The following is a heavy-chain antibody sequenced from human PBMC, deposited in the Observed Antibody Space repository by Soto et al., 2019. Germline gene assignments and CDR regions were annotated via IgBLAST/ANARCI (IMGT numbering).Heavy chain of an antibody. D-gene: IGHD3-9*01. CDR3: ARIGYDILTGYHNWFDP. J-gene: IGHJ5*02. V-gene: IGHV2-70*01. CDR1: GFSLSTSGMC. CDR2: IDWDDDK. Sequence: SGPTLVNPTQTLTLTCTFSGFSLSTSGMCVSWIRQPPGKALEWLALIDWDDDKYYSTSLKTRLTISKDTSKNQVVLTMTNMDPVDTATYYCARIGYDILTGYHNWFDPWGQGTLVTVYS.